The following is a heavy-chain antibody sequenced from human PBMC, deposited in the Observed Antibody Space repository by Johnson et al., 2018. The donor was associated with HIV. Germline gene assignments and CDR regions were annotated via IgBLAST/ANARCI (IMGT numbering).Heavy chain of an antibody. V-gene: IGHV3-30*04. Sequence: VQLVESGGGVVQPGRSLRLSCAASGFTFSSYAMHWVRQAPGKGLEWVAFMSYDGSNKYYADSVKGRFTISRDNSKNTLYLQMDSLRTEDTAVYYCARDVGAFDIWGQGTMVTVSS. CDR1: GFTFSSYA. J-gene: IGHJ3*02. CDR3: ARDVGAFDI. CDR2: MSYDGSNK.